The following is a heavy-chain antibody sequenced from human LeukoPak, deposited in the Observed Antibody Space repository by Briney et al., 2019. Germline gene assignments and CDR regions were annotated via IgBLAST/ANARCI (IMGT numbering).Heavy chain of an antibody. D-gene: IGHD2-21*02. Sequence: PGGSLRLSCAASGFTFSSYEMNWVRQAPGKGREWVSYISSSGSTIYYADSVKGRFTISRDTAKNSLYLKMNSLRAEDTAVYYCALGPSYCGGDCYSAGAFDIWGQGTMVTVSS. V-gene: IGHV3-48*03. CDR2: ISSSGSTI. CDR1: GFTFSSYE. CDR3: ALGPSYCGGDCYSAGAFDI. J-gene: IGHJ3*02.